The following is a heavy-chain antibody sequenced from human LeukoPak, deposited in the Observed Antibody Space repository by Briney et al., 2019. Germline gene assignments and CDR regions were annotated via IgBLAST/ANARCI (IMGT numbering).Heavy chain of an antibody. D-gene: IGHD3-10*01. CDR3: AGATATGTGRAFHY. J-gene: IGHJ4*02. V-gene: IGHV4-34*01. Sequence: SETLSLTCAVYGESITAYYWTWIRQPPGKRLEWIGEVRHSGSTNYNSSLKSRVTMSVDMSKNQFSLKLNSVTAADTAVYYCAGATATGTGRAFHYWAQGNLVPVSS. CDR1: GESITAYY. CDR2: VRHSGST.